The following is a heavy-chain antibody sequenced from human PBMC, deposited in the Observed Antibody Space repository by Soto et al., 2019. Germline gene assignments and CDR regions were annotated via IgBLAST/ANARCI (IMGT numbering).Heavy chain of an antibody. CDR2: IIPIFGTA. V-gene: IGHV1-69*13. CDR3: AGSQMATIGVFDX. D-gene: IGHD5-12*01. J-gene: IGHJ4*02. CDR1: GGTFSSYA. Sequence: SVKVSCKASGGTFSSYAISWVRQAPGQGLEWMGGIIPIFGTANYAQKFQGRVTITADESTSTAYMELSSLRSEDTAVYYCAGSQMATIGVFDXWGQGTLVTVSS.